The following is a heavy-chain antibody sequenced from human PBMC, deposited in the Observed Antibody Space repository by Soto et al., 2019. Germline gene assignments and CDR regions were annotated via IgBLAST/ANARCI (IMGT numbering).Heavy chain of an antibody. J-gene: IGHJ2*01. D-gene: IGHD4-4*01. CDR2: ISYDGSNK. Sequence: QVQLVESGGGVVQPGRSLRLSCAASGFTFSSYAMHWVRQVPGKGLEWVAVISYDGSNKYYADSVKGRFTISRDNSKNTLDLQGNSLRAEDTAVYYCARPLWRDDYNWGYFDLWGRGTLVTVSS. V-gene: IGHV3-30-3*01. CDR1: GFTFSSYA. CDR3: ARPLWRDDYNWGYFDL.